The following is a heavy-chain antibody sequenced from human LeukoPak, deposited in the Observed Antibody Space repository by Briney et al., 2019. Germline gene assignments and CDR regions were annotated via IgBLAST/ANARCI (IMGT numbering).Heavy chain of an antibody. D-gene: IGHD3-10*01. CDR2: ISRSSSYT. CDR1: GFTFSDYY. Sequence: GGSLRLSCAASGFTFSDYYMSWIRQAPGKGLEWVSYISRSSSYTNYADSVKGRFTISRDNAKNSLYLQMNSLRAEDTAVYYCARSLLWFGENYFDYWGQGTLVAVSS. V-gene: IGHV3-11*06. CDR3: ARSLLWFGENYFDY. J-gene: IGHJ4*02.